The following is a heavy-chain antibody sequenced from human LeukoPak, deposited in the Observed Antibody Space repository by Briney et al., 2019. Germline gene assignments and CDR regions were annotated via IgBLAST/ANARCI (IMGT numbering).Heavy chain of an antibody. Sequence: GGSLRLSCAAYGFTFSSYSMNWVRQAPGKGLEWVSSISSSSSYIYYADSVKGRFTISRDNAKNSLYLQMNSLRAEGTAVYYCARVRYYIWFDPWGQGTLVTVSS. CDR2: ISSSSSYI. V-gene: IGHV3-21*01. D-gene: IGHD2-15*01. J-gene: IGHJ5*02. CDR1: GFTFSSYS. CDR3: ARVRYYIWFDP.